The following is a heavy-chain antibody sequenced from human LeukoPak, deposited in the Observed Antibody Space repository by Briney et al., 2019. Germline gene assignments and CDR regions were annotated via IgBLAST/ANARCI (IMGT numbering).Heavy chain of an antibody. V-gene: IGHV1-2*02. J-gene: IGHJ4*02. Sequence: ASVKVSCKASGYTFTSYDINWVRQAPGQGLEWMGWINPNSGGTNYAQKFQGRVTMTRDTSISTAYMELSRLRSDDTAVYYCARGAVLRYFDWLRFDYWGQGTLVTVSS. D-gene: IGHD3-9*01. CDR3: ARGAVLRYFDWLRFDY. CDR1: GYTFTSYD. CDR2: INPNSGGT.